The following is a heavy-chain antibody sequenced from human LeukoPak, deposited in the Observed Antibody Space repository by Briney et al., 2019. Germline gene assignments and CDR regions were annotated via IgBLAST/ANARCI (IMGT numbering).Heavy chain of an antibody. Sequence: GGSLRLSCVGSGFTFSSYAMTWVRQAPGKGLEWVSSITSGGDYIYYADSVKGRLTTSRDNAKNSLSQQLNSLRVEDTAVYYCARGHYDVLAASYKWTPDYWGQGTLVTVSS. CDR3: ARGHYDVLAASYKWTPDY. J-gene: IGHJ4*02. CDR2: ITSGGDYI. CDR1: GFTFSSYA. V-gene: IGHV3-21*01. D-gene: IGHD3-9*01.